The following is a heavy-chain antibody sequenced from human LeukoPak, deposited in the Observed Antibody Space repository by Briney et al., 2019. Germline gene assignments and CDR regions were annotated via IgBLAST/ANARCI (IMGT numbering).Heavy chain of an antibody. J-gene: IGHJ6*02. CDR2: ISDSGST. CDR1: GGAISRSSYY. V-gene: IGHV4-39*01. CDR3: ARQDIWFGELVV. D-gene: IGHD3-10*01. Sequence: SETLSLTCIVSGGAISRSSYYWGWLRQPPGKGLEWIGAISDSGSTYYSPSLKSRVTISVDTSKNQFSLKLRFVTAADTAVYYCARQDIWFGELVVWGQGTTVTVSS.